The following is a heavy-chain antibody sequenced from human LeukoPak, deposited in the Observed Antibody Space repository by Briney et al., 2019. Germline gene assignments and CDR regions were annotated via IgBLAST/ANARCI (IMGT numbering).Heavy chain of an antibody. CDR2: INPNSGGT. CDR3: ARVTTPHYSNISGPLDC. J-gene: IGHJ4*02. V-gene: IGHV1-2*02. CDR1: GYTFTGYY. Sequence: ASVNVSCKASGYTFTGYYMHWVRQAPGQGLEWMGWINPNSGGTNYAQKFQGRVTMTRDTPISTAYMELSRLRSEDTAVFYCARVTTPHYSNISGPLDCWGQGTLVTVSS. D-gene: IGHD3-22*01.